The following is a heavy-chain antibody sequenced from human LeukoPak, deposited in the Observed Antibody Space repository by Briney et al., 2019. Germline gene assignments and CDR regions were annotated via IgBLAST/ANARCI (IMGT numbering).Heavy chain of an antibody. CDR2: IGTAGDT. J-gene: IGHJ4*02. V-gene: IGHV3-13*01. D-gene: IGHD3-10*01. CDR1: GGTFSSYD. CDR3: ARAYYGSGSYFFDY. Sequence: GGSLRLCCAASGGTFSSYDMHWVRQATGKGLEWVSAIGTAGDTYYPGSVKGRFTISRENAKNSLYLQMNSLRAGDTAVYYCARAYYGSGSYFFDYWGQGTLVTVSS.